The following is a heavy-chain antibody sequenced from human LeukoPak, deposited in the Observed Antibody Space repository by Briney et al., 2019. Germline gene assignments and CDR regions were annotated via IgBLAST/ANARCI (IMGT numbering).Heavy chain of an antibody. V-gene: IGHV3-20*01. Sequence: GGSLRLSCAASGFTFDDYGMSWVRQAPGKGLEWVSGINWNGDSTGYADSVKGRFTISRDNAKNSLYLQMNSLRAEDTALYHCARGGELDAFDIWGQGTMVTVSS. D-gene: IGHD1-26*01. J-gene: IGHJ3*02. CDR1: GFTFDDYG. CDR3: ARGGELDAFDI. CDR2: INWNGDST.